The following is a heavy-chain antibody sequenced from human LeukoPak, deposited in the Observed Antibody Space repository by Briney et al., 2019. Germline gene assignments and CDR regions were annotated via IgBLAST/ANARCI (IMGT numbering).Heavy chain of an antibody. V-gene: IGHV3-30*03. CDR1: GFTFSSCG. CDR3: AHLEGMVIQN. Sequence: PGGSLRLSCAASGFTFSSCGMQWVRQAPGKGLEWVAVVSYDGSIKYYADSVKGRFTISRDNSKNTLYLQMNSLRAEDTAVYYCAHLEGMVIQNWGQGTLVTVSS. D-gene: IGHD3-3*01. CDR2: VSYDGSIK. J-gene: IGHJ1*01.